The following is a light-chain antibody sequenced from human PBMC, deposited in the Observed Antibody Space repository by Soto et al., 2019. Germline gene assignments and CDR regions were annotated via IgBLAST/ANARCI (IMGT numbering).Light chain of an antibody. CDR1: SSNIGAGYD. Sequence: QSVLTQPPSVSGAPGQRVTISCTGSSSNIGAGYDVHWYQQLPGTAPKLLIYGNSNRPSGVPDRFSGSKSGTSASLDITGLQDEDEADYYCQSYDSSLSGSNVFGTGTKLTVL. V-gene: IGLV1-40*01. CDR2: GNS. CDR3: QSYDSSLSGSNV. J-gene: IGLJ1*01.